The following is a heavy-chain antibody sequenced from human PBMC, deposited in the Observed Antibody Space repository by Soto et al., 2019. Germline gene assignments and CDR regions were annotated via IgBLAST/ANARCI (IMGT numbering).Heavy chain of an antibody. CDR3: AKDWKDDFWSAGRRGYFDL. CDR1: GFMFNNYA. D-gene: IGHD3-3*01. Sequence: EVQLVESGGGLVQPGRSLRLSCVVSGFMFNNYAMHWVRQAPGKGLEWVSGLSWNSGSIGYADSVKGRFTISRDNAKNALYLQMNSLRTEDTALYYCAKDWKDDFWSAGRRGYFDLWGRGTLVTVSS. V-gene: IGHV3-9*01. J-gene: IGHJ2*01. CDR2: LSWNSGSI.